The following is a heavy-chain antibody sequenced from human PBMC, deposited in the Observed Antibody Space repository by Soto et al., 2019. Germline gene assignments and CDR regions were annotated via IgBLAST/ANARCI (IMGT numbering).Heavy chain of an antibody. Sequence: QVQLQQWGAGLLKPSETLSLTCAVYGGFVSSGSYYWSWIRQPPGKGLEWIGEMSHSGGTHFNPSIKSRVTLSVDTSKNQFSRKMSSVTAADTALYYCARVERGTATTVVDAFDIWGPGTMVTVSS. D-gene: IGHD1-1*01. CDR1: GGFVSSGSYY. J-gene: IGHJ3*02. CDR3: ARVERGTATTVVDAFDI. CDR2: MSHSGGT. V-gene: IGHV4-34*01.